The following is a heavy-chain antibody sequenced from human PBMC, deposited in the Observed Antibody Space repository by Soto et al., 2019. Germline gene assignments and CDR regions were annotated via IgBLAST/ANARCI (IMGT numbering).Heavy chain of an antibody. V-gene: IGHV3-23*01. J-gene: IGHJ3*02. D-gene: IGHD3-22*01. CDR1: GFTFSSYA. Sequence: PGGSLRLSCAASGFTFSSYAMSWVRQAPGKGLEWVSAISGSGGSTYYADSVKGRFTISRDNSKNTLYLQMNSLRAEDTAVYYCAKSGGGVTMIVVVITADAFDIWGQGTMVTVSS. CDR2: ISGSGGST. CDR3: AKSGGGVTMIVVVITADAFDI.